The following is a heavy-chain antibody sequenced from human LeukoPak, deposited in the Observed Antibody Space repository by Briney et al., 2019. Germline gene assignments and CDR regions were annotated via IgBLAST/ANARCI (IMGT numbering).Heavy chain of an antibody. V-gene: IGHV3-53*01. CDR1: GFTVSSNY. Sequence: GGSLRLSCSASGFTVSSNYMSWVRQAPGKGLEWVSVIYAGGATAYADSVKGRFIISRDNSKNTLYLQMNSLRAEDTALYYCAREGGDSMIQGVIADWGQGTLVTVFS. CDR3: AREGGDSMIQGVIAD. D-gene: IGHD3-10*01. J-gene: IGHJ4*02. CDR2: IYAGGAT.